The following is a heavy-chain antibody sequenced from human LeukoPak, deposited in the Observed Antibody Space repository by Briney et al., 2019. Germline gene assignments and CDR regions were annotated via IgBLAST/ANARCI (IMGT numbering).Heavy chain of an antibody. D-gene: IGHD6-19*01. CDR2: IYSGDSDI. CDR1: GYRFTNYW. J-gene: IGHJ4*02. V-gene: IGHV5-51*01. CDR3: ARQNSGWEKGTIDY. Sequence: KPGESLKISCKGSGYRFTNYWIGWVRQMPGKGLEWMGIIYSGDSDIRYSPSFQGQVTISADKSISTAYLQWSSLKASDTAMYYCARQNSGWEKGTIDYWGQGTLVTVSS.